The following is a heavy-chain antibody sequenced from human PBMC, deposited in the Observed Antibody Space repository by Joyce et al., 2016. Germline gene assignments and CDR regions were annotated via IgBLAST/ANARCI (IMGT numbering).Heavy chain of an antibody. Sequence: QVQLQESGPGLVKPSETLSLTCTVSGGSISSYYWSWLRQPPGKGLEWIGYIYYSGSTNYNPPLKSRVIISVDTSKNQVSRKLSSVTAADTAEYYCAGLIVVVTYKPIYYFDYWGQGTLVTVSS. CDR2: IYYSGST. D-gene: IGHD2-21*02. CDR3: AGLIVVVTYKPIYYFDY. V-gene: IGHV4-59*08. CDR1: GGSISSYY. J-gene: IGHJ4*02.